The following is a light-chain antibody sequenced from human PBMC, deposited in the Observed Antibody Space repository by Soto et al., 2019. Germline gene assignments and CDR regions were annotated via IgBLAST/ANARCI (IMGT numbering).Light chain of an antibody. V-gene: IGLV2-8*01. CDR3: SSYIPNSVI. CDR1: SSDVGGYNY. CDR2: EVT. Sequence: QSVLTQPPSASGSPGQSVTISCTGTSSDVGGYNYVSWYRQSPTKAPELIIYEVTNRPSGVSNRFSGSKSGNTASLTISGLQAEDEADYYCSSYIPNSVIFGGGTKLTVL. J-gene: IGLJ2*01.